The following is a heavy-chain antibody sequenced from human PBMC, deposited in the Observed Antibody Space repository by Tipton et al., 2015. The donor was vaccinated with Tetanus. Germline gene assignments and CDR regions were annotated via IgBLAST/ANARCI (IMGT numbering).Heavy chain of an antibody. V-gene: IGHV4-39*01. Sequence: TLSLTCTVSGGSISSSSYYWGWIRQPPGKGLEWIGSIYYSGSTYYNPSLKSRVTISVDTSTNQFSLKLSSVTAADTAVYYCARHNPSGLWFGELDSSFDYWGQGTLVTVSS. CDR1: GGSISSSSYY. CDR2: IYYSGST. J-gene: IGHJ4*02. D-gene: IGHD3-10*01. CDR3: ARHNPSGLWFGELDSSFDY.